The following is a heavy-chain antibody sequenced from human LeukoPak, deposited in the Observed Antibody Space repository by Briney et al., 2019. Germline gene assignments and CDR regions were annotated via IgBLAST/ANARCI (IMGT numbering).Heavy chain of an antibody. CDR2: INPNSGGT. Sequence: ASVKVSCKASGHTFTGYYMHWVRQAPGQGLEWMGWINPNSGGTNYAQKFQGRVTMTRDTSISTAYMELSRLRSDDTAVYYCARGRLTEYSSGWYTTVAYYFDYWGQGTLVTVSS. J-gene: IGHJ4*02. V-gene: IGHV1-2*02. CDR1: GHTFTGYY. D-gene: IGHD6-19*01. CDR3: ARGRLTEYSSGWYTTVAYYFDY.